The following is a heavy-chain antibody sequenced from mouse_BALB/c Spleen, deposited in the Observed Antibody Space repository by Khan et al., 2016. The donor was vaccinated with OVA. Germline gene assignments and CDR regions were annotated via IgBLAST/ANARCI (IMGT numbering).Heavy chain of an antibody. CDR1: GYTFTDYA. J-gene: IGHJ2*01. Sequence: QVQLQQSGPELVRPGVSVKISCKGSGYTFTDYAMHWVKQSHAKSLEWIGLISTYSGNTNYKQKFKGKATMTVDKSSSTAYMELARLTSEDSAIXYWTRPAYDGYYDYWGQGTTLTVSS. CDR3: TRPAYDGYYDY. V-gene: IGHV1S137*01. D-gene: IGHD2-3*01. CDR2: ISTYSGNT.